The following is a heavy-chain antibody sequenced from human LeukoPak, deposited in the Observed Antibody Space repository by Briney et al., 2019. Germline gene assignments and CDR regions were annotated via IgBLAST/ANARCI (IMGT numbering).Heavy chain of an antibody. D-gene: IGHD5-18*01. V-gene: IGHV1-24*01. CDR1: GYRFTELS. J-gene: IGHJ4*02. CDR2: FDLVHGDT. CDR3: TAGRAYSLLDF. Sequence: ASVRVSCKVSGYRFTELSRHWVRQAPGKGLEWLGGFDLVHGDTIYAQKFQGRVTMTEDTSTDTSYMELSSLGSEDTVVYFCTAGRAYSLLDFWGQETLVIVSS.